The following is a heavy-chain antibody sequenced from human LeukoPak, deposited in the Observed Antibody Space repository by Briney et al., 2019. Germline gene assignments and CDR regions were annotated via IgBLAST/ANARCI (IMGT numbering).Heavy chain of an antibody. Sequence: GGSLRLSCAASGFTFSSYSMNWVRQAPGKGLEWVSSISSRSTYIYHADSVKGRFTISRDNAKNSLLLQMNSLTAEDTAVYYCARDLSVGAKPDLGFDYWGQGTLVTVSS. CDR2: ISSRSTYI. J-gene: IGHJ4*02. CDR3: ARDLSVGAKPDLGFDY. D-gene: IGHD1-26*01. CDR1: GFTFSSYS. V-gene: IGHV3-21*01.